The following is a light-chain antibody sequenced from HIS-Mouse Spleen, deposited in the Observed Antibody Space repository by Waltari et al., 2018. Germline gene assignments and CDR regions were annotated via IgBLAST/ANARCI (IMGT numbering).Light chain of an antibody. V-gene: IGLV1-36*01. Sequence: QSVLTQPPSVSEAPRQRVTISCSGSSSNIGNNAVNWYQQLPGKAPKLLIYYDDLLPAGVSDRFSGSKSGTSASLASSGLQSEDEADYYCAAWDDRLNGWVFGGGTKLTVL. CDR3: AAWDDRLNGWV. CDR2: YDD. J-gene: IGLJ3*02. CDR1: SSNIGNNA.